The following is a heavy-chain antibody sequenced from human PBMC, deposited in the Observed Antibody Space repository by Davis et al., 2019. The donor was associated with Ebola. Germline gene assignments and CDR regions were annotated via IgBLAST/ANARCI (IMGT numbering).Heavy chain of an antibody. CDR2: ISAYNGDT. CDR1: GYTFIRNG. Sequence: ASVKVSCKASGYTFIRNGISWVRQAPGQGLEWMGWISAYNGDTSYAENLQGRLSMTTDTSTSTAYMELASLTFDDTAVYFCAREGLGLAARPTPADYWGQGTLVTVSS. J-gene: IGHJ4*02. CDR3: AREGLGLAARPTPADY. D-gene: IGHD6-6*01. V-gene: IGHV1-18*04.